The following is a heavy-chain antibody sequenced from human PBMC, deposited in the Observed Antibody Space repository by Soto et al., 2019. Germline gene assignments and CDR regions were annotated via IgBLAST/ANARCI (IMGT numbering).Heavy chain of an antibody. CDR1: GDSISSTDDF. V-gene: IGHV4-30-4*01. D-gene: IGHD3-10*01. CDR3: ARGVGFGYYYYHMDL. Sequence: QVQLQESGPGLVKPSQTLSLTCNVSGDSISSTDDFWSWIRQPPGKGLEFIGYISSSGVTFYTPSLRGRLSISLDTSKNRFSLKLTSVTAADTAVYYCARGVGFGYYYYHMDLWGQGTTVTVSS. J-gene: IGHJ6*02. CDR2: ISSSGVT.